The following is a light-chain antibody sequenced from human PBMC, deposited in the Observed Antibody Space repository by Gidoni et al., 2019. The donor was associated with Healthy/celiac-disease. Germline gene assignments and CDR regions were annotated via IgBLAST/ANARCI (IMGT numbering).Light chain of an antibody. J-gene: IGKJ3*01. V-gene: IGKV1-39*01. CDR2: AAS. CDR1: QSISSY. Sequence: DIQMNQSPSSLSASVGDRVTITCRARQSISSYLNWYQQKPGKAPNLLIYAASSLQSGVPSRFSGSGSGTDFTLTISSLQPEDFAIYYCQQSYSTPFTFXPXTTVDIK. CDR3: QQSYSTPFT.